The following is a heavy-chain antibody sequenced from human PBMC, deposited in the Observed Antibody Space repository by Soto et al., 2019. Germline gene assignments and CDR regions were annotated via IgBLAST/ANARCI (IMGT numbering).Heavy chain of an antibody. CDR2: IWYDGSNK. V-gene: IGHV3-33*08. J-gene: IGHJ6*02. D-gene: IGHD2-15*01. CDR3: ARADCTGAYCYSWPFNYGVDV. Sequence: QVQLGESGGGVVQPGGSLRLSCTTSGSTLNTYGMHWVRQAPGKGLEWVAIIWYDGSNKYYADSVKGRFTISRDNSRNTLYLQMNSLRAEDTALYYCARADCTGAYCYSWPFNYGVDVWGQGTTVTVSS. CDR1: GSTLNTYG.